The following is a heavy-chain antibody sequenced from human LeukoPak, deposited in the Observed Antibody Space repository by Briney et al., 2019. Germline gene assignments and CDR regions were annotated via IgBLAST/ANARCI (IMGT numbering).Heavy chain of an antibody. J-gene: IGHJ4*02. V-gene: IGHV3-21*01. CDR1: GFTFSSYS. CDR2: ISSSSSNI. Sequence: GGSLRLSCAASGFTFSSYSMNWVRQAPGKGLEWVSSISSSSSNIYYADSVKGRFTISRDNAKNSLYLQMNSLRAEDTAVYYCARALSGYSYGIDYWGQGTLVTVSS. CDR3: ARALSGYSYGIDY. D-gene: IGHD5-18*01.